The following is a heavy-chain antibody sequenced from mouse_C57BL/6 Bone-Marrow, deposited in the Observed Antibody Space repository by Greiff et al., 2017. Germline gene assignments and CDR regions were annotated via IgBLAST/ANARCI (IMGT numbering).Heavy chain of an antibody. CDR1: GFNIKDDY. CDR2: IDPENGDT. CDR3: TTYGLRFDY. J-gene: IGHJ2*01. V-gene: IGHV14-4*01. D-gene: IGHD2-4*01. Sequence: VHVKQSGAELVRPGASVKLSCTASGFNIKDDYMHWVKQRPEQGLEWIGWIDPENGDTEYASKFQGKATITADTSSNTAYLQLSSLTSEDTAVYYCTTYGLRFDYWGQGTTLTVSS.